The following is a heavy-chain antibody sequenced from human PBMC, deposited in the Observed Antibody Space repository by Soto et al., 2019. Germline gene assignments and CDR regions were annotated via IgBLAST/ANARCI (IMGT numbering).Heavy chain of an antibody. D-gene: IGHD6-25*01. CDR2: INHRRST. CDR3: ARGSRVKIPAASGRDYYYHGLDV. J-gene: IGHJ6*02. V-gene: IGHV4-34*01. CDR1: GGSFSGYY. Sequence: QVQLQQWGAGLLKPSETLSLTCAVYGGSFSGYYWSWIRQPPGKGLEWIGEINHRRSTNYNPSLKRRVTISVDTSKNQFSLKLNSVTAADTAVYYCARGSRVKIPAASGRDYYYHGLDVWGQGTAVTVSS.